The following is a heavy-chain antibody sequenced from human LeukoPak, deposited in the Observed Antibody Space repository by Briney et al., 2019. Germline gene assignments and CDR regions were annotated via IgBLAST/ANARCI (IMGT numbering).Heavy chain of an antibody. J-gene: IGHJ4*02. CDR1: GYTFTGYY. V-gene: IGHV1-2*02. D-gene: IGHD4-17*01. CDR3: ARDVKDYGDYDFDY. Sequence: ASVKVSCKASGYTFTGYYMHWVRQAPGQGLEWMGWINPNSGGTNYAQKFQGRVTMTRDTSISTAYMELSRLRSDDTAVYYCARDVKDYGDYDFDYWGQGTLVTVSS. CDR2: INPNSGGT.